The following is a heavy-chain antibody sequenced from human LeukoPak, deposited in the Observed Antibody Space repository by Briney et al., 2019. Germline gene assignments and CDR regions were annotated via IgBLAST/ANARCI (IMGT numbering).Heavy chain of an antibody. V-gene: IGHV6-1*01. CDR2: TYYRSKWYN. CDR1: GDSVSSNSAA. CDR3: ARDIDISSSSWHTIYYFDY. D-gene: IGHD6-13*01. Sequence: SQTLSLTCAISGDSVSSNSAAWNWIRQSPSRGLEWLGRTYYRSKWYNDYAVSMKSRITINPDTSKNQFSLQLNSVTPEDTAVYYCARDIDISSSSWHTIYYFDYWGQGTLVTVSS. J-gene: IGHJ4*02.